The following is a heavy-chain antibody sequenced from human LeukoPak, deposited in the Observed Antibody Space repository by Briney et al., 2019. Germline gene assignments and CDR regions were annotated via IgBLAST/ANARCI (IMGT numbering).Heavy chain of an antibody. CDR1: GGSFSGYY. D-gene: IGHD6-19*01. CDR3: ARQVAGGSFDY. J-gene: IGHJ4*02. V-gene: IGHV4-34*01. CDR2: IYYSGST. Sequence: PSETLSLTCAVYGGSFSGYYWSWIRQPPGKGLEWIGSIYYSGSTYYNPSLKSRVTISVDTSKNQFSLKLSSVTAADTAVYYCARQVAGGSFDYWGQGTLVTVSS.